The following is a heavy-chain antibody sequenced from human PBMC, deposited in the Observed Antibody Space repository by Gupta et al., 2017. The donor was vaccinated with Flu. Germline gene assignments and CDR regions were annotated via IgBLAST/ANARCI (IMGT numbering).Heavy chain of an antibody. J-gene: IGHJ4*02. Sequence: QVQLQESGPGLVKPSETLSLTCAVSGYSISSGYYWGWIRQPPGKGLEWIGSIYHSGSTYYNPSLKSRVTISVDTSKNQFSLKLSSVTAADTAVYYCARVYTIYFDYWGQGTLVTVSS. CDR2: IYHSGST. D-gene: IGHD3-10*01. V-gene: IGHV4-38-2*01. CDR1: GYSISSGYY. CDR3: ARVYTIYFDY.